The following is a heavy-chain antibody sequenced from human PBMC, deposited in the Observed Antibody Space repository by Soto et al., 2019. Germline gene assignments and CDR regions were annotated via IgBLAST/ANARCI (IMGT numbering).Heavy chain of an antibody. J-gene: IGHJ3*01. CDR2: IIPLFGTT. CDR1: GGTFSTYT. CDR3: ARRLDDRADEGFDV. D-gene: IGHD3-16*01. V-gene: IGHV1-69*18. Sequence: QVHLVQSGADVRKPGSSVKVSCKTSGGTFSTYTIYWVRQAPGQGLEWMGRIIPLFGTTKYAQNFQDRVTITAEESTSTTYMELSSLRAEDTAVYYCARRLDDRADEGFDVWGEGTAVTVSA.